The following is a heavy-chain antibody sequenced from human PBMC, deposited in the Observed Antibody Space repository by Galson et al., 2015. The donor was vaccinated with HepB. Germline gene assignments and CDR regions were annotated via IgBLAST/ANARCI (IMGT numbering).Heavy chain of an antibody. Sequence: SLRLSCAAYGVCFSSYTMSWVRQTPGKGLEWPPYIRTNGATMHHAYSAECRFTIARDNAKNEVWLQMNGLRAEDTGVYYCATVKFGSGAYWTFEIGGQGTLVTVSS. V-gene: IGHV3-48*04. CDR1: GVCFSSYT. CDR3: ATVKFGSGAYWTFEI. J-gene: IGHJ3*02. CDR2: IRTNGATM. D-gene: IGHD4/OR15-4a*01.